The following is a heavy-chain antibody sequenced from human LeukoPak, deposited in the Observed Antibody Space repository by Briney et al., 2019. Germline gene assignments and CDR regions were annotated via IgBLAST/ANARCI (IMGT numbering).Heavy chain of an antibody. CDR3: ARHGEVARACSH. J-gene: IGHJ4*02. Sequence: SETLSLTCTVSGGSISSSGHYWDWLRQPPGKGLEWIGRISCSGNTHYNPSLKSRVTISADTSKNQFSLRLSSVTAADTAVYYCARHGEVARACSHWGQGTLVTVSS. CDR2: ISCSGNT. D-gene: IGHD3-16*01. V-gene: IGHV4-39*01. CDR1: GGSISSSGHY.